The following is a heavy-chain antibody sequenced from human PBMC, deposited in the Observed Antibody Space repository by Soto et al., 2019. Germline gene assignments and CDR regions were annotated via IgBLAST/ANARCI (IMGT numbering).Heavy chain of an antibody. D-gene: IGHD3-10*01. CDR2: IVVGSGNT. Sequence: GASVKVSCKASGFTFTSSAVQWVRQARGQRLERIGWIVVGSGNTNYAQKFQERVTITRDMSTSTAYMELSSLRSEDTAVYYCAADRLLWFGGDSDYYGMDVWGQGTTVTVSS. J-gene: IGHJ6*02. CDR3: AADRLLWFGGDSDYYGMDV. CDR1: GFTFTSSA. V-gene: IGHV1-58*01.